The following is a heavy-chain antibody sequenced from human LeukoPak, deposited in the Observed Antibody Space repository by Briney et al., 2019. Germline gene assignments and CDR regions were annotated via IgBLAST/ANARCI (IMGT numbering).Heavy chain of an antibody. D-gene: IGHD5-12*01. V-gene: IGHV3-23*01. CDR3: AKDPASYEYYFDY. CDR2: ISASAGTT. CDR1: GFTFSGYA. Sequence: PGGSLRLSCAASGFTFSGYAMSWVRQAPGKGLEWVSSISASAGTTYHADSVKGRFTISRDNSKNTLDLQMNSLRAEDTAVYYCAKDPASYEYYFDYWGQGTLVTVSS. J-gene: IGHJ4*02.